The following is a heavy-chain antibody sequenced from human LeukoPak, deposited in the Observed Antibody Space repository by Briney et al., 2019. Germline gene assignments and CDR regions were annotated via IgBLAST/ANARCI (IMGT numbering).Heavy chain of an antibody. CDR1: GYSFTSYR. D-gene: IGHD4-23*01. Sequence: GESLKISCKGSGYSFTSYRIGWVRQMPGKGLEWMGIIYPGDSDTRYSPSFQGQVTISADQSISTAYLQWSSLQASDTAMYYCARLRGGRWSSGDLWGRGTLVTVSS. V-gene: IGHV5-51*01. CDR3: ARLRGGRWSSGDL. CDR2: IYPGDSDT. J-gene: IGHJ2*01.